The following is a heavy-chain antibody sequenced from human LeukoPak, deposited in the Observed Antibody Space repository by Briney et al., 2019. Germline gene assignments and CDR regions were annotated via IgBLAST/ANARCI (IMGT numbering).Heavy chain of an antibody. D-gene: IGHD2/OR15-2a*01. J-gene: IGHJ4*02. CDR2: ISGRSGTT. Sequence: TGGSLRLSCAASGFTFSSYGMSWVRQAPGKGLEWVSAISGRSGTTYYADSVKGRFTISRDNSKNSLYLQMNSLRAGDTAVYYCAKVGTVYFPLDFWGQGTLVTVSS. CDR3: AKVGTVYFPLDF. V-gene: IGHV3-23*01. CDR1: GFTFSSYG.